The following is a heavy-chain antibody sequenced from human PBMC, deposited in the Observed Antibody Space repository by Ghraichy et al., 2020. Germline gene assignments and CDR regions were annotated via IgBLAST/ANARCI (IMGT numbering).Heavy chain of an antibody. J-gene: IGHJ4*02. D-gene: IGHD5-24*01. CDR3: ARVDEMATILFDY. CDR1: GGSFSGYY. V-gene: IGHV4-34*01. Sequence: SETLSLTCAVSGGSFSGYYWSWIRQPPGKGLEWIGEINHSGSTNYNPSLKSRVTISVDTSKNQFSLKLSSVTAADTAVYYCARVDEMATILFDYWGQGTLVTVSS. CDR2: INHSGST.